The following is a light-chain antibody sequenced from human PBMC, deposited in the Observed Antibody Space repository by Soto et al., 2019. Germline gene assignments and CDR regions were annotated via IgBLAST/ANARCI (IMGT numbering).Light chain of an antibody. CDR2: AAS. Sequence: DIQMTHSPSCLSASVGDRVTITCRASQSISSYLNWYQQKPGKAPKLLIYAASSLQSGVPSRFSGSGSGTDFTLTISSLQPEDFATYYCQQSYSTPKTFGQGTKVDI. CDR3: QQSYSTPKT. V-gene: IGKV1-39*01. CDR1: QSISSY. J-gene: IGKJ1*01.